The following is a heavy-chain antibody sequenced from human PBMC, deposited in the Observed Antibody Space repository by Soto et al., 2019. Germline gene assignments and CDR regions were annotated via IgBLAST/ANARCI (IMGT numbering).Heavy chain of an antibody. V-gene: IGHV4-31*03. CDR1: GLTISSASYH. CDR3: ARYRFSGSWSKFDY. J-gene: IGHJ4*02. Sequence: SETLSLTCTVSGLTISSASYHWCRLRHPPGKGLEWIGFISYNRSTYYSPSLKSRLTISFDTSRNQFSLRLTSVTAADTAVYYCARYRFSGSWSKFDYWGQGALVTVSS. CDR2: ISYNRST. D-gene: IGHD6-13*01.